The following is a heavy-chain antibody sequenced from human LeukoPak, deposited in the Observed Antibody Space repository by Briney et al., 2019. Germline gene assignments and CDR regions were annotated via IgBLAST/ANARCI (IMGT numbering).Heavy chain of an antibody. CDR1: GYTFTSYY. D-gene: IGHD1-26*01. CDR3: ARYSGSLGWFDP. Sequence: ASVKVSCKASGYTFTSYYVHWVRQAPGQGLEWMGIINSHFATTQYAQKLQDRLTMTRDTSTSTAYMELRSLRSDDTAVYYCARYSGSLGWFDPWGQGTLVTVSS. CDR2: INSHFATT. V-gene: IGHV1-46*01. J-gene: IGHJ5*02.